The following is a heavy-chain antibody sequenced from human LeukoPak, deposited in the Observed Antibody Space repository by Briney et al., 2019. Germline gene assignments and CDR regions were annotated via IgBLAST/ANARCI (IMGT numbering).Heavy chain of an antibody. CDR1: GFTVSTNY. V-gene: IGHV3-53*01. D-gene: IGHD3-16*01. J-gene: IGHJ3*02. CDR3: ATTWGVAFDI. Sequence: GGSLRLSCAASGFTVSTNYMRWVRQAPGKGLEWISVIYGGGSTYYADSVKGRFTISRDNSKNTLYLQVNSLRAEDTAVYYCATTWGVAFDIWGQGTLVTVSS. CDR2: IYGGGST.